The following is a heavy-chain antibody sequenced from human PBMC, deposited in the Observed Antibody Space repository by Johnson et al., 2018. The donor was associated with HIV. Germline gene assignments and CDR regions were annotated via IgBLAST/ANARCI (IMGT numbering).Heavy chain of an antibody. Sequence: VQLVESGGGLVQPWGSLRLSCAASGFTFSNAWMTWVRQAPGKGLEWVANIKQDGSEKYYVDSVKGRFTIFRDNAKNSLYLQMNSLSAEDTAVYYCARGWDSSSSAFDIWGQGTMVTVSS. D-gene: IGHD6-6*01. J-gene: IGHJ3*02. CDR3: ARGWDSSSSAFDI. CDR2: IKQDGSEK. CDR1: GFTFSNAW. V-gene: IGHV3-7*02.